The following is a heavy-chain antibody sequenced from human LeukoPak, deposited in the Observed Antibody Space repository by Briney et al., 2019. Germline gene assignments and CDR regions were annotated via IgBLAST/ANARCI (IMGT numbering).Heavy chain of an antibody. CDR1: GGSFSGYY. J-gene: IGHJ6*02. V-gene: IGHV4-34*01. Sequence: SETLSLTCAVYGGSFSGYYWSWIRQPPGKGLEWIGEINHSGSTNYNPSLKSRVTISVDTSKNQFSLKLSSVTAADTAVYYCARSLPLRSSDWLPPPLYYYYGMDVWGQGTTVTVSS. CDR2: INHSGST. D-gene: IGHD3-9*01. CDR3: ARSLPLRSSDWLPPPLYYYYGMDV.